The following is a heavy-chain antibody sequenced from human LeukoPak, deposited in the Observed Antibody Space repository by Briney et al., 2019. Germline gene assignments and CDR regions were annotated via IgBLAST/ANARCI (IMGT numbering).Heavy chain of an antibody. Sequence: ASVKVSCKASGYTFTSYGISWVRQAPGQGLEWMGWISAYNGNTNYAQKLQGRVTMTTDTSTSTAYMELRSLRSDDTAVYYCARDEGGDYYGSGSYYKSRTPLDYWGQGTLVTVSS. CDR1: GYTFTSYG. D-gene: IGHD3-10*01. CDR2: ISAYNGNT. J-gene: IGHJ4*02. CDR3: ARDEGGDYYGSGSYYKSRTPLDY. V-gene: IGHV1-18*01.